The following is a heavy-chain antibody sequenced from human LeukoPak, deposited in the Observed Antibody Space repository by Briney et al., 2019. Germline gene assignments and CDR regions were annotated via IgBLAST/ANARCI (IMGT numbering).Heavy chain of an antibody. CDR1: GGSISSYY. CDR3: ARGIAVAAD. J-gene: IGHJ4*02. V-gene: IGHV4-59*01. CDR2: IYYSGST. Sequence: TSETLSLTCTVSGGSISSYYWSWIRQPPGKGLEWIGYIYYSGSTNYNPSLKSRVTISVDTSKNQFSLKLSSATAADTAVYYCARGIAVAADWGQGTLVTVSS. D-gene: IGHD6-19*01.